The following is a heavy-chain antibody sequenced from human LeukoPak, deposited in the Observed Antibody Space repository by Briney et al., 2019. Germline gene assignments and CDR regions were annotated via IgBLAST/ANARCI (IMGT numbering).Heavy chain of an antibody. D-gene: IGHD3-10*01. V-gene: IGHV3-21*01. CDR3: ARGERDGSGSYYVDY. CDR2: ISSSSSYI. Sequence: GGSLRLSCAASGFTFSSYSMNWVRRAPGKGLEWGSSISSSSSYIYYADSVKGRFTISRDNAKNSLYLQMNSLRAEDTAVYYCARGERDGSGSYYVDYWGQGTLVTVSS. CDR1: GFTFSSYS. J-gene: IGHJ4*02.